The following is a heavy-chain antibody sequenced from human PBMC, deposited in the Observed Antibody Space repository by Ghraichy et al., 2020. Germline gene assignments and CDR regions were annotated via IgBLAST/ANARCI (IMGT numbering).Heavy chain of an antibody. J-gene: IGHJ5*02. D-gene: IGHD3-3*01. Sequence: SETLSLTCTVSGGSISSYYWSWIRQPPGKGLEWIGYIYYSGSTNYNPSLKSRVTISVDTSKNQFSLKLSSVTAADTAVYYCARGQKWDYDFWSGWENWFDPWGQGTLVTVSS. CDR2: IYYSGST. V-gene: IGHV4-59*01. CDR3: ARGQKWDYDFWSGWENWFDP. CDR1: GGSISSYY.